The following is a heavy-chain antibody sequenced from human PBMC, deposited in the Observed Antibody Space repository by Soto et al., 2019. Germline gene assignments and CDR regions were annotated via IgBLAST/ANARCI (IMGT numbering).Heavy chain of an antibody. D-gene: IGHD1-26*01. CDR3: AKPPSSGSNGY. V-gene: IGHV3-23*01. J-gene: IGHJ4*02. Sequence: EVQLLESGGGLVQPGGSLRLSCAASGFTFSSYAMSWVRQAPGKGLEWVSAISGSGGSTYYADSVKGRFTISRDNSKNTLDLQMNSLRAEGTAVCYCAKPPSSGSNGYWGQGTLVTVSS. CDR1: GFTFSSYA. CDR2: ISGSGGST.